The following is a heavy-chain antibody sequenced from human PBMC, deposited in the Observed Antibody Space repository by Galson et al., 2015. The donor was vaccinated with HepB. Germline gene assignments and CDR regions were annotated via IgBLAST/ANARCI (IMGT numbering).Heavy chain of an antibody. CDR3: AKAGTSTSWNYFDN. CDR2: IYPNGYT. J-gene: IGHJ4*02. D-gene: IGHD6-13*01. CDR1: GFTVSTIH. V-gene: IGHV3-53*01. Sequence: SLSLSCAAPGFTVSTIHMSWVRQAPGKGLEWVSIIYPNGYTNYADSVKGRFTISRDNSKNTLYLQMNSLRAEDTAVYYCAKAGTSTSWNYFDNWGQGTLVTVSS.